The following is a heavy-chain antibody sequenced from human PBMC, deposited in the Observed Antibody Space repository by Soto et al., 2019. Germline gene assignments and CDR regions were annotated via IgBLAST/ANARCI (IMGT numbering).Heavy chain of an antibody. V-gene: IGHV1-69*02. CDR3: AREACSGGSCYSEE. J-gene: IGHJ4*02. D-gene: IGHD2-15*01. Sequence: QVQLVQSGAEVKKPGSSVKVSCKASGGTFSSYTISWVRQAPGQGLEWMGRIIPILGIANYAQKVQGRVTITGDKSTSPAYMELSSLRSEETAVYYCAREACSGGSCYSEEWGQGTLVTVSS. CDR1: GGTFSSYT. CDR2: IIPILGIA.